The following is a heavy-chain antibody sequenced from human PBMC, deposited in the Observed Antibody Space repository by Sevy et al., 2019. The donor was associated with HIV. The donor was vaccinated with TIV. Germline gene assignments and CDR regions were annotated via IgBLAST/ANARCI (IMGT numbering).Heavy chain of an antibody. D-gene: IGHD3-9*01. J-gene: IGHJ6*02. V-gene: IGHV3-30*18. CDR3: AKDFTGYNGMDV. CDR1: GFTFTTSG. CDR2: ISYHGRDK. Sequence: GGSLRLSCVVSGFTFTTSGMHWVRQAPGKGLEWVALISYHGRDKFYADSVKGRFTISRDNSDNILYLHMNSLRSEDTAVYYCAKDFTGYNGMDVWGQGTMVTVSS.